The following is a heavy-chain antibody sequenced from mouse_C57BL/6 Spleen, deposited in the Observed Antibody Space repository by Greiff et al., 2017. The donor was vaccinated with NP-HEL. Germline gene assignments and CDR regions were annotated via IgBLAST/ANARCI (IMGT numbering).Heavy chain of an antibody. Sequence: QVQLQQPGAELVMPGASVKLSCKASGYTFTSYWMHWVKQRPGQGLEWIGEIDPSDSYTNYNQKFKGKTTLTVDKSSSTAYMQLSSLTSEDSAVYYCARSTYSNYEGAMDYWGQGTSVTVSS. CDR2: IDPSDSYT. D-gene: IGHD2-5*01. J-gene: IGHJ4*01. CDR3: ARSTYSNYEGAMDY. CDR1: GYTFTSYW. V-gene: IGHV1-69*01.